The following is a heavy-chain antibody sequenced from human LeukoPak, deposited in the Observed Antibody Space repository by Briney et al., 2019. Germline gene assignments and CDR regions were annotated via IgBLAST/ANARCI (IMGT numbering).Heavy chain of an antibody. J-gene: IGHJ4*02. D-gene: IGHD6-19*01. CDR3: AREGAGTGFDY. CDR1: GFTFSNYA. CDR2: ISYDGSYK. V-gene: IGHV3-30*04. Sequence: GGSLRLSCAASGFTFSNYALHWVRQAPGKGLGWMAVISYDGSYKDYADSVKGRFTVSRDNSKNTLYLQMNSLRAEDTAVYYCAREGAGTGFDYWGQGTLLTVSS.